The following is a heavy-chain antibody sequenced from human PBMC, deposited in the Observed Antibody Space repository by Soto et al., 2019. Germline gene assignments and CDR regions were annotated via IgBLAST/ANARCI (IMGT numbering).Heavy chain of an antibody. Sequence: QITLKESGHTLVKPTETLTLTCTFSGFSFTTTRMGVGWTRQPPGKALEWLAIIYWDGESRYNPLLSRRLTLTEDTAKNPVVLTMTNMDPKDTATYYCAHRDSTGTTTYFDSWGQGIPVTVAS. CDR1: GFSFTTTRMG. D-gene: IGHD1-1*01. CDR2: IYWDGES. J-gene: IGHJ4*02. V-gene: IGHV2-5*02. CDR3: AHRDSTGTTTYFDS.